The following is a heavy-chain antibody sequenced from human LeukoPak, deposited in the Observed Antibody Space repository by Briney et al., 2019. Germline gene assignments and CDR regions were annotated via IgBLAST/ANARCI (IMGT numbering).Heavy chain of an antibody. CDR2: INHSGST. CDR1: GGSFSGYY. V-gene: IGHV4-34*01. D-gene: IGHD3-3*01. CDR3: ARGRTSGLWYFDL. Sequence: ETLSLTCAVYGGSFSGYYWSWIRQPPGKGLEWIGEINHSGSTNYNPSLKSRVTISLDTSKNQFSLKLSSVTAADPAVYYCARGRTSGLWYFDLWGRGTLVTVSS. J-gene: IGHJ2*01.